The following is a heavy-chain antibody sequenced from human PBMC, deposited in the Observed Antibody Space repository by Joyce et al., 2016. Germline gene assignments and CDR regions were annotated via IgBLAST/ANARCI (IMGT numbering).Heavy chain of an antibody. V-gene: IGHV4-39*07. Sequence: QLQLQESGPGLVKPSETLSLTCTVSGGSMNSYYWGWIRQPPGKGLEWIGSIYYSGKTYYNPYLKSRVTISVDTSKNQFSLHLNSVTAADTALYYCARVRAYLDYWGQGSLVTVSS. CDR2: IYYSGKT. CDR3: ARVRAYLDY. J-gene: IGHJ4*02. CDR1: GGSMNSYY. D-gene: IGHD4-17*01.